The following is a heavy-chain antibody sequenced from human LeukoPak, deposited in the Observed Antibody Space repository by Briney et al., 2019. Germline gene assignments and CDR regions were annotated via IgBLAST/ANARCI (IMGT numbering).Heavy chain of an antibody. CDR3: ARVERLAYFDY. D-gene: IGHD6-25*01. CDR1: GFTFSSYS. J-gene: IGHJ4*02. CDR2: ISSSSSYI. V-gene: IGHV3-21*01. Sequence: GGSLRLSCAASGFTFSSYSMNWVRQAPGKGLEWVSSISSSSSYIYYADSVKGRFTISRDNAKNSLYLQMNSLGAEDTAVYYCARVERLAYFDYWGQGTLVTVSS.